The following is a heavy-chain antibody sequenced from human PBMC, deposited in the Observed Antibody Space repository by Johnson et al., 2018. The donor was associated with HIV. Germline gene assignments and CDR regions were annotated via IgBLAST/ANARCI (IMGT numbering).Heavy chain of an antibody. Sequence: VQLVESGGGVVQPGGSRRLSCAASGFTFSSYGMHWVRQAPGKGLEWVAFIRYDGSNKDYADSVKGRFTISREKSRNTLYLQMNSLRAADTAMYYCSKLVHYNNVDIWGQGTMVTVSS. CDR2: IRYDGSNK. CDR1: GFTFSSYG. V-gene: IGHV3-30*02. CDR3: SKLVHYNNVDI. J-gene: IGHJ3*02. D-gene: IGHD3-10*01.